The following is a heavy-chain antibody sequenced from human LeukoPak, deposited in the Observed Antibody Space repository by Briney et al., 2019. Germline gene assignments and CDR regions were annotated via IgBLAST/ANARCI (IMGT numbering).Heavy chain of an antibody. CDR1: GFTFSSYA. V-gene: IGHV3-23*01. J-gene: IGHJ4*02. CDR3: AKGGTGYCSSSSCLYYFHY. CDR2: ISDSSAT. D-gene: IGHD2-2*01. Sequence: GGSLRLSCAASGFTFSSYAMSWVRQAPGKGLEWVSTISDSSATYYADSVKGRFSISRDNSKNTLYLQMNSLRAEDTAVYYCAKGGTGYCSSSSCLYYFHYWGQGTLVTVSS.